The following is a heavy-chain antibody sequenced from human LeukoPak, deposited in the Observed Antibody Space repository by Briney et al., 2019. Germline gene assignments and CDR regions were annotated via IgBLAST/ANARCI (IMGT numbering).Heavy chain of an antibody. Sequence: GGSLRLSCAASGFTFSDYYMSWIRQAPGKRLEWVSYISSSGSTIYYADSVKGRFTISRDNAKNSLYLQMNSLRAEDTAVYYCASSTEGYYDILTGYLYYFDYWGQGTLVTVSS. CDR2: ISSSGSTI. D-gene: IGHD3-9*01. J-gene: IGHJ4*02. CDR3: ASSTEGYYDILTGYLYYFDY. V-gene: IGHV3-11*04. CDR1: GFTFSDYY.